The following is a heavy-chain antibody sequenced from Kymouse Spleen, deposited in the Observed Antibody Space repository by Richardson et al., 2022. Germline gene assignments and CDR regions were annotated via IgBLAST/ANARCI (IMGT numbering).Heavy chain of an antibody. CDR1: GFTFSSYG. CDR3: AKEESSGWSYYYYYGMDV. CDR2: ISYDGSNK. D-gene: IGHD6-19*01. J-gene: IGHJ6*02. V-gene: IGHV3-30*18. Sequence: QVQLVESGGGVVQPGRSLRLSCAASGFTFSSYGMHWVRQAPGKGLEWVAVISYDGSNKYYADSVKGRFTISRDNSKNTLYLQMNSLRAEDTAVYYCAKEESSGWSYYYYYGMDVWGQGTTVTVSS.